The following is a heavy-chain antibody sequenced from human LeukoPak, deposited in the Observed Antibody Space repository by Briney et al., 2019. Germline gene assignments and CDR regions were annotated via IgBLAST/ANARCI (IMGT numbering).Heavy chain of an antibody. D-gene: IGHD6-19*01. CDR1: GFTFRNYW. Sequence: GGSLRLSCAASGFTFRNYWMSWPRQAPGKGLEWVASIKQDGTEKYYVDSVKGRFTISRDNAKNSLYVQMNSLSPEDTAIYYCARDHEWLVQDYWGQGTLVTVSS. V-gene: IGHV3-7*01. CDR2: IKQDGTEK. J-gene: IGHJ4*02. CDR3: ARDHEWLVQDY.